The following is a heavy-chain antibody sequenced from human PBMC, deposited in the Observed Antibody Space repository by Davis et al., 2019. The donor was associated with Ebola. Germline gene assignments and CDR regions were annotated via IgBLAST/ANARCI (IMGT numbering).Heavy chain of an antibody. CDR3: ARVAGSGSYYKLDY. CDR2: INHSGST. D-gene: IGHD3-10*01. J-gene: IGHJ4*02. V-gene: IGHV4-34*01. CDR1: AFSFSRYY. Sequence: SETLSLTCAVYAFSFSRYYWSWIRQPPGKGLEWIGEINHSGSTNYNPSLKSRVTISVDKSKNQFSLKLSSVTAADTAVYYCARVAGSGSYYKLDYWGKGTLVTVSS.